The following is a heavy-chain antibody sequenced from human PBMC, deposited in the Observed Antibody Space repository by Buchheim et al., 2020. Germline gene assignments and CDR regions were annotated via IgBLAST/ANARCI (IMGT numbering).Heavy chain of an antibody. CDR3: VRDLSWAFDF. D-gene: IGHD3-10*01. J-gene: IGHJ4*02. V-gene: IGHV3-48*02. CDR2: INSISKTN. Sequence: EVQLVESGGGLVQPGGSLRLSCAASGFAFSYFSMNWVRQAPGKGLDWVAYINSISKTNRYADSVEGRFTISREGAMTSFFLQMNSLRDEDTAVYYCVRDLSWAFDFWGQGTL. CDR1: GFAFSYFS.